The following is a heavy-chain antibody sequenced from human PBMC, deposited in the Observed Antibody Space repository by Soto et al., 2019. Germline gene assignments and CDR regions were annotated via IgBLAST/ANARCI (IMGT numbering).Heavy chain of an antibody. CDR2: MNPHRGNT. CDR3: ARGTTACGMDV. V-gene: IGHV1-8*01. Sequence: QVQLVQSGAEVKKPGASVKVSCKASGYTFTSYDINWVRQATGQGLEWMGYMNPHRGNTGYAQKFQGRVTITRNTSISTAYMELSSLTSEDTAVYYCARGTTACGMDVWGQGTTVTVSS. D-gene: IGHD4-4*01. CDR1: GYTFTSYD. J-gene: IGHJ6*02.